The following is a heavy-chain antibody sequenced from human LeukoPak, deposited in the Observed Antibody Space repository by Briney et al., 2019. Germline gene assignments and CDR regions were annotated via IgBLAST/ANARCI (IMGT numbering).Heavy chain of an antibody. Sequence: SETLSLTCAVYGGSISGYYWSWIRQPPGKGLEWIGEINHSGSTNYNPSLKSRVTISVDTSKNQFSLKLSSVTAADTAVYYCARRYCTNGVCYRIDYWGQGTLVTVSS. J-gene: IGHJ4*02. CDR1: GGSISGYY. CDR2: INHSGST. V-gene: IGHV4-34*01. CDR3: ARRYCTNGVCYRIDY. D-gene: IGHD2-8*01.